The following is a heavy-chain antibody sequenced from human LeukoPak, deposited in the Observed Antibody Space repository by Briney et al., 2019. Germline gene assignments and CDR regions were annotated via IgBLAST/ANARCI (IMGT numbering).Heavy chain of an antibody. CDR1: GFPSSAYA. CDR2: ISSNGGRT. V-gene: IGHV3-64*01. J-gene: IGHJ5*02. CDR3: ARGAA. Sequence: LGGSLEPSGPASGFPSSAYAMHWAAKAPGKGLEYVSAISSNGGRTYYANSVKGRFTISRDNSKNTLYLQMGSLRAEDMAVYYCARGAAWGQGALVTVSS.